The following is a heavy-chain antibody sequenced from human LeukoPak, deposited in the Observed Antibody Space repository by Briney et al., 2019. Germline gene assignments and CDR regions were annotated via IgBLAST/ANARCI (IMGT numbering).Heavy chain of an antibody. Sequence: SETLSLTCAVYGGSFSGYYWSWIRQPPGKGLEWIGEINHSGSTNYNPSLKSRVTISVDTSKNQFSLKLSSVTAADTAVYYCARRRGYCSGGSCYPAPGAFDIWGQGTMVTVSS. CDR1: GGSFSGYY. CDR2: INHSGST. D-gene: IGHD2-15*01. V-gene: IGHV4-34*01. CDR3: ARRRGYCSGGSCYPAPGAFDI. J-gene: IGHJ3*02.